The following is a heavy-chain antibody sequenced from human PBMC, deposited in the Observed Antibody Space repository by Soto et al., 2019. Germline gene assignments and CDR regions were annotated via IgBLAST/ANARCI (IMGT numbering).Heavy chain of an antibody. Sequence: SETLSLTCTVSGGSISSSKYYWGWIRQAPGKGLEWIASIYYSGSTYYNPSLKSRVTISVDTSRNQFSLKLTSMTAADTAVYYCARGLAGTNWYFDLWGRGTLVT. CDR1: GGSISSSKYY. CDR3: ARGLAGTNWYFDL. CDR2: IYYSGST. J-gene: IGHJ2*01. V-gene: IGHV4-39*02. D-gene: IGHD6-19*01.